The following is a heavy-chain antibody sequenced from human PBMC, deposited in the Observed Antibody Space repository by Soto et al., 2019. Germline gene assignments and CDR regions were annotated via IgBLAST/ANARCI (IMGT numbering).Heavy chain of an antibody. CDR3: ARESGATTNYYYYGMDV. V-gene: IGHV4-4*02. Sequence: PSETLSLTCAVSGGSISSSNWWSWVRQPPGKGLEWIGEIYHSGSTNYNPSLKSRVTISVDKSKNQFSLKLSSVTAADTAVYYCARESGATTNYYYYGMDVWGQGTTVTVSS. CDR2: IYHSGST. D-gene: IGHD5-12*01. CDR1: GGSISSSNW. J-gene: IGHJ6*02.